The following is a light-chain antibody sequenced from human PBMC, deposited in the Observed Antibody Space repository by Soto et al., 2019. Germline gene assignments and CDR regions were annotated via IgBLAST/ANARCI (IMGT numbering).Light chain of an antibody. CDR2: GVS. Sequence: QSVLTQPASVSGSPGQSITISCTGTSSDVGSYNYVSWYQHHPGKAPKLMISGVSNRPSGISNRFSGSKSGNTASLTISGLQAEDEADYYCSSYAITSTPIYVFGTGTKVTVL. V-gene: IGLV2-14*01. CDR3: SSYAITSTPIYV. J-gene: IGLJ1*01. CDR1: SSDVGSYNY.